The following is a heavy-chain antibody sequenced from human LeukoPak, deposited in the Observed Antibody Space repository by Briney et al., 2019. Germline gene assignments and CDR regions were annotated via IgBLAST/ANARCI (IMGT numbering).Heavy chain of an antibody. CDR3: ATGSEFDP. CDR1: GGTFSSYA. CDR2: IIPIFGTA. D-gene: IGHD6-19*01. Sequence: SVKVSCKASGGTFSSYAISWVRQAPGQGLEWMGGIIPIFGTAIYAQKFQGRVTMTEDTSTDTAYMELSSLRSEDTAVYYCATGSEFDPWGQGTLVTVSS. V-gene: IGHV1-69*06. J-gene: IGHJ5*02.